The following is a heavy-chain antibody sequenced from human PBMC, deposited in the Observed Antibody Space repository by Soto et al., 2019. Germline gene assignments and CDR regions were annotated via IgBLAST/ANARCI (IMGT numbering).Heavy chain of an antibody. CDR1: GASMSEYF. D-gene: IGHD3-10*01. J-gene: IGHJ4*02. CDR2: IYYLGST. Sequence: AXVTLSLTCTVSGASMSEYFWSWIRQSPGKGLEWIGYIYYLGSTDYNPSLKSRVTISVDTSKRQFSLRLTSVTAADTAVYYCARDGYDGSGSPYPAFWGPGTQVTVSS. V-gene: IGHV4-59*01. CDR3: ARDGYDGSGSPYPAF.